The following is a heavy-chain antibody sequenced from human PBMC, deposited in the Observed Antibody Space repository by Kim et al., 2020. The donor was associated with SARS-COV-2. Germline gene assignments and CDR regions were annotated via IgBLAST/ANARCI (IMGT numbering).Heavy chain of an antibody. V-gene: IGHV1-69*13. CDR2: IIPIFGTA. J-gene: IGHJ6*02. CDR3: ASLVIGYCSSTSCLGYYYYGMDV. Sequence: SVKVSCKASGGTFSSYAISWVRQAPGQGLEWMGGIIPIFGTANYAQKFQGRVTITADESTSTAYMELSSLRSEDTAVYYCASLVIGYCSSTSCLGYYYYGMDVWGQGTTVTVSS. D-gene: IGHD2-2*01. CDR1: GGTFSSYA.